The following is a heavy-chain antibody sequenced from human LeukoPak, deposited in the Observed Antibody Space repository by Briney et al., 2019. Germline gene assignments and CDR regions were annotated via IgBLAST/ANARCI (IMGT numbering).Heavy chain of an antibody. CDR1: GGSISSDNW. D-gene: IGHD3-10*01. Sequence: PSGTLSLTCAVSGGSISSDNWWSWIRQPPGKGLEWIGYIYHRGTTNYNPSLKSRVTISVDTFKNQFSLKLSSVTAADTAMYYCARARGYYGSGNYESYYYYYMDVWGKGTTVTISS. CDR2: IYHRGTT. V-gene: IGHV4-4*02. CDR3: ARARGYYGSGNYESYYYYYMDV. J-gene: IGHJ6*03.